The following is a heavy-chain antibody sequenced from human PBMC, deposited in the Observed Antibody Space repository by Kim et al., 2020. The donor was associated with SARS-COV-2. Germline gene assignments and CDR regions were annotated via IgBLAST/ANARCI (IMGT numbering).Heavy chain of an antibody. CDR2: IYYSGST. CDR3: ARDSPTMVRGVNHVPVYYYGMDV. J-gene: IGHJ6*02. V-gene: IGHV4-31*03. D-gene: IGHD3-10*01. CDR1: GGSISSGGYY. Sequence: SETLSLTCTVSGGSISSGGYYWSWIRQHPGKGLEWIGYIYYSGSTYYNPSLKSRVTISVDTSKNQFSLKLSSVTAADTAVYYCARDSPTMVRGVNHVPVYYYGMDVWGQGTTVTVSS.